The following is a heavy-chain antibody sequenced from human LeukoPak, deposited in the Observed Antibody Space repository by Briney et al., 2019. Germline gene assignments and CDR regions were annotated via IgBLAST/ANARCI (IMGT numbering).Heavy chain of an antibody. D-gene: IGHD6-19*01. V-gene: IGHV3-23*01. J-gene: IGHJ3*02. Sequence: GGALRLTCTASGCTFSNSALNWVRQPPGKGLEWVATINSSGGSTYFPDSVNGRIIISSNNSNHTLYLHMNSLTADDTAVYYAMAGLGALDIWGQGTMVTVSS. CDR2: INSSGGST. CDR3: MAGLGALDI. CDR1: GCTFSNSA.